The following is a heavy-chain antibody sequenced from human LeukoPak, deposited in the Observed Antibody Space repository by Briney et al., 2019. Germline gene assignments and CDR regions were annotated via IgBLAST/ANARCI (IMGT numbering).Heavy chain of an antibody. CDR3: ARHSYGSIYYYGMDV. CDR2: IIPILGIA. J-gene: IGHJ6*02. D-gene: IGHD5-18*01. Sequence: ASLKVSRKASGGTFSSYAISWVRQAPGQGLEWMGRIIPILGIANYAQKFQGRVTITADKSTSTAYMELSSLRSEDTAVYYCARHSYGSIYYYGMDVWGQGTTVTVSS. V-gene: IGHV1-69*04. CDR1: GGTFSSYA.